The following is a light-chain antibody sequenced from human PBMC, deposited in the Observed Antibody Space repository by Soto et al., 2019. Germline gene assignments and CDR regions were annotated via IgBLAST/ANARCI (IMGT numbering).Light chain of an antibody. CDR1: QSISTY. Sequence: IQMSQAPSSLCASVGDIVTISCRSSQSISTYVNWYQQKPGKASSLLIYAASSLQTGVPSRFSGSGSGTDFTLTINSLHPEDFATYYCHETYSTLFTFGPGTKVDI. CDR2: AAS. V-gene: IGKV1-39*01. J-gene: IGKJ3*01. CDR3: HETYSTLFT.